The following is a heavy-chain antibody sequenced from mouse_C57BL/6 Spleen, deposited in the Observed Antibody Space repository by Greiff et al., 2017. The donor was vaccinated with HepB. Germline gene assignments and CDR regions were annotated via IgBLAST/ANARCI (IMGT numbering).Heavy chain of an antibody. V-gene: IGHV5-17*01. Sequence: EVQLVESGGGLVKPGGSLKLSCAASGFTFSDYGMHWVRQAPEKGLEWVAYISSGSSTIYYADTVKGRFTISRDNAKNTLFLQMTSLRSEDTAMYYCASDGSSWYYFDYWGQGTTLTVSS. CDR1: GFTFSDYG. CDR2: ISSGSSTI. J-gene: IGHJ2*01. CDR3: ASDGSSWYYFDY. D-gene: IGHD1-1*01.